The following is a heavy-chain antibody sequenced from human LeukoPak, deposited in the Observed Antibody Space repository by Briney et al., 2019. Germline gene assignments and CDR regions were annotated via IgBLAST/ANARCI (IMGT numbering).Heavy chain of an antibody. CDR2: IYYSGST. CDR3: ARDGRPRYYFDY. J-gene: IGHJ4*02. CDR1: GYSISSGYY. Sequence: KPSETLSLTCTVSGYSISSGYYWGWIRQPPGKGLEWIGSIYYSGSTYYNPSLKSRVTISVDTSKNQFSLKLSSVTAADTAVYYCARDGRPRYYFDYWGQGTLVAVSS. V-gene: IGHV4-38-2*02. D-gene: IGHD2-15*01.